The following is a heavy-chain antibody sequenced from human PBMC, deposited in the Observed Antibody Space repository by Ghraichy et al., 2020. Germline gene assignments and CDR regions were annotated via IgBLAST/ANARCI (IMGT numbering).Heavy chain of an antibody. J-gene: IGHJ6*02. CDR2: ISGSGDNT. CDR1: GFTFSSYA. V-gene: IGHV3-23*01. Sequence: GSLRLSCAASGFTFSSYAMSWVRQAPGKELEWVSVISGSGDNTFHAASVKGRFNISRDNSKSTLYLQMNSLRVEDTAVYYCAKKEGPYYFYGMDVWGQGTTVTVSS. CDR3: AKKEGPYYFYGMDV.